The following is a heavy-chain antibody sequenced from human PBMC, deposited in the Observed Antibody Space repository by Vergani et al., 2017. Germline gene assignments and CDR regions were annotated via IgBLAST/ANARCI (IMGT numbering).Heavy chain of an antibody. V-gene: IGHV3-9*01. D-gene: IGHD5-24*01. Sequence: EVQLLESGGGLVQPGGSLRLSCAASGFTFDDYAMHWVRQAPGKGLEWVSGISWNSGSIGYADSVKGRFTISRDNAKNSLYLQMNSLRAEDTALYYCAKGYNFVHFDYWGQGTLVTVSS. J-gene: IGHJ4*02. CDR3: AKGYNFVHFDY. CDR1: GFTFDDYA. CDR2: ISWNSGSI.